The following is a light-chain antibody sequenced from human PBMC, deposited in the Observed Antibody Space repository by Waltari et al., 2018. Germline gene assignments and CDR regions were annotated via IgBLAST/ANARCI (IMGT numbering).Light chain of an antibody. CDR1: QSFSSSY. CDR3: QQYGSSPYT. V-gene: IGKV3-20*01. J-gene: IGKJ2*01. Sequence: VLTPSPGVLSFSPGKRATLSCRDSQSFSSSYLAWYQQKPGQAPRLLIYGASSRATDIPDRFSGSGSGTDFTLTITRLEPEDFAVYYCQQYGSSPYTFGQGTKLEIK. CDR2: GAS.